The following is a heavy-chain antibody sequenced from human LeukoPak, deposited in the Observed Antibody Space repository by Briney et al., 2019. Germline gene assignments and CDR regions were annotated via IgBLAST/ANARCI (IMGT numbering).Heavy chain of an antibody. CDR1: GGTFSSYA. D-gene: IGHD2-21*02. Sequence: SVKVSCKASGGTFSSYAISWVRQAPGQGLEWMGGIIPIFGTANYAQKFQGRVTITADESTSTAYMELSSLRSEDTAVYYCARDSGIVVVTANNWFDPWGQGTLVTVSS. J-gene: IGHJ5*02. V-gene: IGHV1-69*13. CDR2: IIPIFGTA. CDR3: ARDSGIVVVTANNWFDP.